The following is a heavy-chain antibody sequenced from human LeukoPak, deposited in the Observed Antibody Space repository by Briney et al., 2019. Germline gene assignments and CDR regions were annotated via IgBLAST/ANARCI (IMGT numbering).Heavy chain of an antibody. CDR2: VYYSGST. CDR3: TRDEPGYYSGWSMDV. Sequence: ASETLSLTCVVSGGSINNNKWWSWVRQPPGKGLEWIGDVYYSGSTNYNPSLKSRVTMSVDKSKNQFSLKLNSVTAADTAVYYCTRDEPGYYSGWSMDVWGQGTTVTVSS. CDR1: GGSINNNKW. V-gene: IGHV4-4*02. D-gene: IGHD6-19*01. J-gene: IGHJ6*02.